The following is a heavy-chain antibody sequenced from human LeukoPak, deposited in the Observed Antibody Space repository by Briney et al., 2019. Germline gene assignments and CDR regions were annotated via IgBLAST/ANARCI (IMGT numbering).Heavy chain of an antibody. D-gene: IGHD5-24*01. Sequence: GGSLRLSCAASGFTVSSDYMTWVRQAPGKGLEWVSVIYSGGSTYYADSVKGRFTISRDNSKNTLHLQMNSLRAEDTAVYYCARSPRDGYNYKYYFDYWGQGTLVTVSS. CDR3: ARSPRDGYNYKYYFDY. CDR2: IYSGGST. CDR1: GFTVSSDY. J-gene: IGHJ4*02. V-gene: IGHV3-53*01.